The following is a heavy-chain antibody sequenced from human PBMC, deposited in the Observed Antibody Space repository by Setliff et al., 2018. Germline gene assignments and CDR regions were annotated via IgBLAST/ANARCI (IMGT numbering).Heavy chain of an antibody. CDR1: GYTFTSFF. Sequence: ASVKVSCKAAGYTFTSFFLHWVRQAPGQRPEWMGVINPSGGVTTYARNFQGRVTMTTDTSTSTAYMELRSLRSDDTAVYYCARERDYDGLNYYGMDVWGQGTTVTVSS. CDR2: INPSGGVT. J-gene: IGHJ6*01. V-gene: IGHV1-46*01. D-gene: IGHD3-22*01. CDR3: ARERDYDGLNYYGMDV.